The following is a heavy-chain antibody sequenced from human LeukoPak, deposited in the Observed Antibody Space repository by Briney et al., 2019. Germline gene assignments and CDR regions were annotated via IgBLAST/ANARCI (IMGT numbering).Heavy chain of an antibody. D-gene: IGHD1-26*01. CDR2: ISGGGGSS. V-gene: IGHV3-23*01. CDR1: GFTFSNYA. CDR3: AKGGSVGVGTSYYFDY. Sequence: PGGSLRLSCAASGFTFSNYAMSWVCQAPGKGLEWASVISGGGGSSYYADSVKGRFTISRDNSKNTLYLQMNSLRAEDTAVYYCAKGGSVGVGTSYYFDYWGQGTLVTVSS. J-gene: IGHJ4*02.